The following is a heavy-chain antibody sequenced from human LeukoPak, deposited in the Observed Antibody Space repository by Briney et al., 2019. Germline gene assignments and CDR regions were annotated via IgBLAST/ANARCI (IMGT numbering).Heavy chain of an antibody. CDR2: ISYSGTT. V-gene: IGHV4-39*01. J-gene: IGHJ4*02. D-gene: IGHD1-7*01. CDR1: GDSISSTIYS. Sequence: SETLSLTCTVSGDSISSTIYSWGWIRQPPGKGLEWIGNISYSGTTYTNPSLRSRVTISVDTSKNHFSLNLSSATAADTAVYYCARQRGSTLAEYWGQGILVTVSS. CDR3: ARQRGSTLAEY.